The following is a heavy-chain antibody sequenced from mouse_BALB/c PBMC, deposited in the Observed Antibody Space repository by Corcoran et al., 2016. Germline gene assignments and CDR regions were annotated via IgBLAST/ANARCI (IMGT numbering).Heavy chain of an antibody. V-gene: IGHV14-3*02. CDR1: GFNINDTY. J-gene: IGHJ2*01. D-gene: IGHD6-2*01. CDR3: ATGGSLY. CDR2: IDPANGNT. Sequence: EVQLQQSGAELVKPGASVKLSCTASGFNINDTYMHWVKQRPEQGLEWIGRIDPANGNTKYDPKFQGKATITADTSSNTAYLQLSSLTSEDTAVYYCATGGSLYWGQGTTLTVSS.